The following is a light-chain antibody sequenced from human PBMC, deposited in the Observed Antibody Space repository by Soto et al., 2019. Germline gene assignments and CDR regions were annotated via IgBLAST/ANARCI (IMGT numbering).Light chain of an antibody. CDR2: DNN. V-gene: IGLV1-51*01. J-gene: IGLJ1*01. Sequence: QSVLTQPHSVSAAPGEKVTISCSGSSSNIGNNYVSWYQQLPGTAPKLLIYDNNKRPSGIPDRFSGSKSGTSATLGITGLQTGDEADYYCGTWDSSMSAGVVFGTGTKVTVL. CDR1: SSNIGNNY. CDR3: GTWDSSMSAGVV.